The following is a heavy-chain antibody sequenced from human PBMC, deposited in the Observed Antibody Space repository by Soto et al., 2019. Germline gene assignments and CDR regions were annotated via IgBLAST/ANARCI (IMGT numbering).Heavy chain of an antibody. CDR1: GASMNSYH. D-gene: IGHD3-10*01. V-gene: IGHV4-4*07. J-gene: IGHJ5*02. CDR2: IHSSGST. CDR3: AREVYGSGSYYTFDP. Sequence: SETLSLTCTVSGASMNSYHWSWIRQPAGKGLEWIGHIHSSGSTNYNPSLKSRVTMSVDTSKNQFSLKLSSVTAADTAVYYCAREVYGSGSYYTFDPWGQGTLVTVSS.